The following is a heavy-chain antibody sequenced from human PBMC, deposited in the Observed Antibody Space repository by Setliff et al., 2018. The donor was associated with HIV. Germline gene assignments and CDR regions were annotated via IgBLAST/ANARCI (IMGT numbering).Heavy chain of an antibody. CDR1: GDTFSNYA. J-gene: IGHJ5*02. V-gene: IGHV1-69*10. CDR2: IIPILGIA. CDR3: ARDYFPPHVPPLDP. D-gene: IGHD3-10*01. Sequence: SVKVSCKASGDTFSNYAINWVRQAPGQGLEWMGGIIPILGIANYAQKFQGRVTITADESTSTAYMELSSLRSEDTAVYYCARDYFPPHVPPLDPWGQGTLVTVSS.